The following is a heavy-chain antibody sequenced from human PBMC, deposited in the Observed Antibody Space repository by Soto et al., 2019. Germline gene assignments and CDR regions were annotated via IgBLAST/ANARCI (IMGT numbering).Heavy chain of an antibody. CDR3: ARDSAGYYYGSGSYYGY. D-gene: IGHD3-10*01. CDR1: GYTFTSYG. J-gene: IGHJ4*02. CDR2: ISAYNGNT. Sequence: QVQLVQSGAEVKKPGASVKVSCKASGYTFTSYGISWVRQAPGQGLEWMGWISAYNGNTNYAQKLQGRVTMTTDTSPSTAYMELRSLRSDDTAVYYCARDSAGYYYGSGSYYGYWGQGTLVTVSS. V-gene: IGHV1-18*01.